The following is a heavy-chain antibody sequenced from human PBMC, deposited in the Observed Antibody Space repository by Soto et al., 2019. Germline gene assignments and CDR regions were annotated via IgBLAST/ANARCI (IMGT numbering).Heavy chain of an antibody. D-gene: IGHD4-4*01. J-gene: IGHJ4*02. V-gene: IGHV3-7*04. CDR2: ISPDGSAK. CDR1: GFTFRTYW. CDR3: ARGTVLPGLDY. Sequence: DVQLVESAGGLVQPGGSLRLSCVISGFTFRTYWMNWVRQTPGRGLEWVATISPDGSAKFYGDSVKGRFTVSRDNAKNSRFLHMNALRVEDTSVYYCARGTVLPGLDYWGQGALVTVSS.